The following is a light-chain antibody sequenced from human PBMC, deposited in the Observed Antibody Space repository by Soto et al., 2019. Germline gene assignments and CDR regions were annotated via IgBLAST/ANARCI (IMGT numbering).Light chain of an antibody. J-gene: IGKJ1*01. V-gene: IGKV3-15*01. CDR3: QQHNNWPWT. CDR1: QSVSSN. Sequence: EIVMTQSPATLSVSPGDRATLSCRASQSVSSNLAWYQQTPGQAPRLLIYAASTRATGIPARFSGSGSGTDFPLTLSSPQSEDFSIYYCQQHNNWPWTSGQGTKVVIK. CDR2: AAS.